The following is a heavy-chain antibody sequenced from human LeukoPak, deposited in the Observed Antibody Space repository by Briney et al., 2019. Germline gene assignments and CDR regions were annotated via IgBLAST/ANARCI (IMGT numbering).Heavy chain of an antibody. CDR1: GFTFSSYW. CDR3: AGEYYYDSSGYTFDP. Sequence: GGSLRLSCAASGFTFSSYWMHWVRQAPGKGLVWVSRINSAGSSTGYADSVKGRFTISRDNAKNTLYMQMNSLRAEDTAVYYCAGEYYYDSSGYTFDPWGQGTLVTVSS. J-gene: IGHJ5*02. CDR2: INSAGSST. V-gene: IGHV3-74*01. D-gene: IGHD3-22*01.